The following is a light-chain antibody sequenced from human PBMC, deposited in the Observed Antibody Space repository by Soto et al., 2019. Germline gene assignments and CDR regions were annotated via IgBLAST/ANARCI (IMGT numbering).Light chain of an antibody. V-gene: IGKV1-33*01. CDR3: LQYDNLPFS. CDR2: DAS. J-gene: IGKJ4*01. CDR1: QDVSNY. Sequence: DIQMSQSPSSLSASVGDRVTITCQANQDVSNYLNWYQHKPGIPPKLLIYDASNLETGVPSRFSGSKSGTAFTFTITSLQPEDIATYYCLQYDNLPFSFGGGTKVEIK.